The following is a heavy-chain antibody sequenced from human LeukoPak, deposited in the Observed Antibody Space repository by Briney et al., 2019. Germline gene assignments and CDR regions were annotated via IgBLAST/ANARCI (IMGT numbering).Heavy chain of an antibody. J-gene: IGHJ4*02. CDR1: GGSISSYY. CDR2: IYYSGST. Sequence: SETLSLTCTVSGGSISSYYWSWIRQPPGKGLEWIGYIYYSGSTNYNPSLKSRVTISVDTSKNQFSLKLSSVTAADTAVYYCARGSYCSSTSCYLFDYWGQGTLVTVSS. CDR3: ARGSYCSSTSCYLFDY. V-gene: IGHV4-59*12. D-gene: IGHD2-2*01.